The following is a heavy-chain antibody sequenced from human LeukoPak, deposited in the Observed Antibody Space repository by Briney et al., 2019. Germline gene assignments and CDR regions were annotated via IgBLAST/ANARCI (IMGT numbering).Heavy chain of an antibody. V-gene: IGHV1-2*02. Sequence: ASVKVSCKASGYTFTGYYMHWVRQAPGQGLEWMGWINPNSGGTNYAQKFQGRVTMTRDTSISTAYMELSRLRSADTAVYYCATVRVGATTADWFDPWGQGTLVTVSS. CDR3: ATVRVGATTADWFDP. D-gene: IGHD1-26*01. CDR1: GYTFTGYY. J-gene: IGHJ5*02. CDR2: INPNSGGT.